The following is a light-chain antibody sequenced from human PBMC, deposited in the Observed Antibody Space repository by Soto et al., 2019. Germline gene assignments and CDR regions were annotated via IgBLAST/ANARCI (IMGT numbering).Light chain of an antibody. V-gene: IGKV3-15*01. CDR3: QQYNNWPRT. CDR1: QGIGSS. J-gene: IGKJ1*01. CDR2: AAS. Sequence: EILMTQSPDSLSVAPGETATLSCRASQGIGSSLAWYQQKPGQAPSLLIYAASTRATGVPATFSGSGSGTEFTLTISSLQSEDFAVYYCQQYNNWPRTFGQGTKVDIK.